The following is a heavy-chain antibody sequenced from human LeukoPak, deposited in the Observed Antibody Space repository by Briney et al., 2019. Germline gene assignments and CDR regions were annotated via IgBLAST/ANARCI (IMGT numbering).Heavy chain of an antibody. V-gene: IGHV1-18*01. Sequence: ASVKVSCKASGYTFTSYGISWVRQAPGQGLEWMGRISAHNGNTNYSHKFQSRVTMTTDTSTSTAYMELRSLRSDDTAVYYCARSTVTTFGVDWFDPWCQGTLVTVSS. J-gene: IGHJ5*02. D-gene: IGHD4-17*01. CDR3: ARSTVTTFGVDWFDP. CDR2: ISAHNGNT. CDR1: GYTFTSYG.